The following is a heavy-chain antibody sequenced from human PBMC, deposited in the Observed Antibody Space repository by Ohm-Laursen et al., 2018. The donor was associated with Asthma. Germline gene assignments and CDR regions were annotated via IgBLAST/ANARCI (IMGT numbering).Heavy chain of an antibody. CDR3: ARARDGYNTDY. V-gene: IGHV1-46*01. CDR2: INPSGGST. Sequence: SVKVSCKASGYTFTGYYIHWVRQAPGQGLEWMGIINPSGGSTNYAQKFQGRVTITADKSTGTAYMELSSLRSEDTAVYYCARARDGYNTDYWGQGTLVTVSS. J-gene: IGHJ4*02. D-gene: IGHD5-24*01. CDR1: GYTFTGYY.